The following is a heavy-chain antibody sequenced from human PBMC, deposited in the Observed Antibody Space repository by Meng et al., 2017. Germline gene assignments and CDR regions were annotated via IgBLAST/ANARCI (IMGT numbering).Heavy chain of an antibody. D-gene: IGHD4-17*01. CDR2: IYHSGST. CDR3: ARILYGDQGLD. V-gene: IGHV4-4*02. J-gene: IGHJ4*02. Sequence: QGQLQEAGPGLVKSSGTRARTCAVSGGSISSSNWWSWVRQPPGKGLEWIGEIYHSGSTNYNPSLKSRVTISVDKSKNQFSLKLSSVTAADTAVYYCARILYGDQGLDWGQGTLVTVSS. CDR1: GGSISSSNW.